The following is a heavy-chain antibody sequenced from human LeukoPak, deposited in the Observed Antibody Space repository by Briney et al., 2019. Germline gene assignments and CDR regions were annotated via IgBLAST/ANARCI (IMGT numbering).Heavy chain of an antibody. CDR1: GFTFSDYY. V-gene: IGHV3-11*06. Sequence: GGSLRLSCAASGFTFSDYYMSWIRQAPGKGLEWVSSISSSSSYIYYADSVKGRFTISRDNAKNSLYLQMNSLRAEDTAVYYCASDIVVVPAARNDYWGQGTLVTVSS. CDR2: ISSSSSYI. J-gene: IGHJ4*02. CDR3: ASDIVVVPAARNDY. D-gene: IGHD2-2*01.